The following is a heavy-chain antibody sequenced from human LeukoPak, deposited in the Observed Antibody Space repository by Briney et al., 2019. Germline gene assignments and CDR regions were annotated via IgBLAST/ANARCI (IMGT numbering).Heavy chain of an antibody. CDR2: IYTSGST. Sequence: PSETLSLTCTVSGGSISSGSYYWSWIRQPAGKGLEWIGRIYTSGSTNYNPSLKSRVTISVDTSKNQFSLKLRSVTAADTAVYYCARDVDTTGYYYYYYMDVWGKGTTVTVSS. CDR1: GGSISSGSYY. D-gene: IGHD5-18*01. CDR3: ARDVDTTGYYYYYYMDV. V-gene: IGHV4-61*02. J-gene: IGHJ6*03.